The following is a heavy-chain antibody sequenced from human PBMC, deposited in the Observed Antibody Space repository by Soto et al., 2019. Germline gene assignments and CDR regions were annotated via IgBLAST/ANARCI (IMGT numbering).Heavy chain of an antibody. D-gene: IGHD6-19*01. J-gene: IGHJ6*02. CDR2: IYYSGST. CDR1: GGSISSSSYY. CDR3: ARLGRIAVAGIGYYYGMDV. Sequence: SETLSLTCTVSGGSISSSSYYWGWIRQPPGKGLEWIGYIYYSGSTNYNPSLKSRVTISVDTSKNQFSLKLSSVTAADTAVYYCARLGRIAVAGIGYYYGMDVWGQGTTVTVSS. V-gene: IGHV4-61*05.